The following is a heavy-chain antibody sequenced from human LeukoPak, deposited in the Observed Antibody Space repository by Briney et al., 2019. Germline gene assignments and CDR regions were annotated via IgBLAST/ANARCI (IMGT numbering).Heavy chain of an antibody. CDR3: ARGPNKSDGGNSGSAWFDP. V-gene: IGHV1-8*01. J-gene: IGHJ5*02. CDR1: VYTFTPYD. CDR2: MNPNRGKT. D-gene: IGHD4-23*01. Sequence: AASVKVSFKASVYTFTPYDIHWVRQATGQGLEWMGWMNPNRGKTGYAQKFQGRVTMTRNSSISTAYMELSSLRSDDTAVYYCARGPNKSDGGNSGSAWFDPWGQGTLVTVSS.